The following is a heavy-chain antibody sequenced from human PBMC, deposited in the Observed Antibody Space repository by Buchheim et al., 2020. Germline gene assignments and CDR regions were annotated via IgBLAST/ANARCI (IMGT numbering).Heavy chain of an antibody. CDR3: ARVAVGNYGMDV. J-gene: IGHJ6*02. D-gene: IGHD7-27*01. CDR1: GYTFTSYY. CDR2: VNPSGGTI. V-gene: IGHV1-46*01. Sequence: QAQLVQSGAEVKKPAASVKVSCKASGYTFTSYYIHWVRQAPGQGLEWMGIVNPSGGTISYAQKFQGRVTMTRDTSTSTVYMELSSLRSEDTAVYYCARVAVGNYGMDVWGQGTT.